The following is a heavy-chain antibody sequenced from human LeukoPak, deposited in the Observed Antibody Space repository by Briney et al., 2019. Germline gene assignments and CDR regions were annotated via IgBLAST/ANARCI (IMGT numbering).Heavy chain of an antibody. CDR2: ISYDGSNK. J-gene: IGHJ4*02. Sequence: PGGSLRLSCAASGFTFSSCGMHWVRQAPGKGLEWVAVISYDGSNKYYADSVKGRFTISRDNSKNTLYLQMNSLRAEDTAVYYCARDRGSGFRSFDYWGQGTLVTVSS. CDR3: ARDRGSGFRSFDY. V-gene: IGHV3-30*03. CDR1: GFTFSSCG. D-gene: IGHD6-19*01.